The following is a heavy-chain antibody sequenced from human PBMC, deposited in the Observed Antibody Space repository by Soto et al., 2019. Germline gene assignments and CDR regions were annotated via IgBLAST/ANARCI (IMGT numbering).Heavy chain of an antibody. J-gene: IGHJ4*02. CDR3: AKGGSWSGHN. CDR1: GFTLRSYG. V-gene: IGHV3-30*18. Sequence: QVQLVESGGGVVQPGRSLRLSCAASGFTLRSYGMHWVRQAPGKGLEWVACISYDGSGNYYADSVKGRFTISRDNSKNTLHLQMDSLRAEDTAVYYCAKGGSWSGHNWGQGTLVTVSS. D-gene: IGHD3-3*01. CDR2: ISYDGSGN.